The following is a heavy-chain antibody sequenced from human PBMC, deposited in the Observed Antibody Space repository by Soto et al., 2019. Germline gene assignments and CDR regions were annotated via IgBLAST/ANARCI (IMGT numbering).Heavy chain of an antibody. Sequence: PGGSLRLSCAASGFTFSSYSMNWVRQAPGKGLECISYISSSSSSIYYADSVKGRFTISRDNAKNSLYLQMNSLRAEDTALYYCARGSGPGRSAFDMWGQGTMVTVSS. CDR1: GFTFSSYS. D-gene: IGHD3-10*01. V-gene: IGHV3-48*01. CDR3: ARGSGPGRSAFDM. CDR2: ISSSSSSI. J-gene: IGHJ3*02.